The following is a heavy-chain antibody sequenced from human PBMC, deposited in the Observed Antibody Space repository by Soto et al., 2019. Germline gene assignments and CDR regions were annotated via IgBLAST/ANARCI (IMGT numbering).Heavy chain of an antibody. CDR2: IKSKTDGGTT. Sequence: GGSLRLSCAASGFTFSNAWMNWVRQAPGKGLEWVGRIKSKTDGGTTDYAAPVKGRFTISRDDSKNTLYLQMNSLKTEDTAVYYCTTLYGDYVLEDLDYWGQGTLVTVSS. CDR3: TTLYGDYVLEDLDY. D-gene: IGHD4-17*01. J-gene: IGHJ4*02. CDR1: GFTFSNAW. V-gene: IGHV3-15*07.